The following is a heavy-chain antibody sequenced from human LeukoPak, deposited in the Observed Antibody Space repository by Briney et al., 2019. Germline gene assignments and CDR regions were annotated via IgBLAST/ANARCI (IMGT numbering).Heavy chain of an antibody. V-gene: IGHV4-30-2*01. CDR2: IYHSGST. CDR3: ATRGGGYCSSTSCPLGDY. CDR1: GGSISSGGYY. Sequence: PSETLSLTCTVSGGSISSGGYYWSWIRQPPGKGLEWIGYIYHSGSTYYNPSLKSRVTISVDRSKNQFSLKLSSVTAADTAVYYCATRGGGYCSSTSCPLGDYWGQGTLVTVSS. D-gene: IGHD2-2*01. J-gene: IGHJ4*02.